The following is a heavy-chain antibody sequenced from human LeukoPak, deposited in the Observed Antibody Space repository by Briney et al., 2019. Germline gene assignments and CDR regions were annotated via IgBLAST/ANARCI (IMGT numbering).Heavy chain of an antibody. CDR2: IYYSGST. CDR1: GGSISSYY. CDR3: ARGGYSYGYHNWFDP. D-gene: IGHD5-18*01. J-gene: IGHJ5*02. V-gene: IGHV4-59*01. Sequence: SETLSLTCTVSGGSISSYYWSWIRQPPGKGLEWIGYIYYSGSTNYNPSLKSRVTISVDTSKNQFSLKLSSMTAADTAVYYCARGGYSYGYHNWFDPWGQGTLVTVSS.